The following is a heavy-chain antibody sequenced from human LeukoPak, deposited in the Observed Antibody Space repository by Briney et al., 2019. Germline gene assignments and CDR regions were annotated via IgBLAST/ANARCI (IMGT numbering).Heavy chain of an antibody. CDR2: ISSSGSTI. J-gene: IGHJ4*02. V-gene: IGHV3-11*01. Sequence: GGSLRLSCAASGFTFSDYYMSRIRQAPGKGLEWVSYISSSGSTIYYADSVKGRFTISRDNAKNSLYLQMNSLRAEDTAVYYCARGGIRYDSSGYYVDYWGQGTLVTVSS. D-gene: IGHD3-22*01. CDR3: ARGGIRYDSSGYYVDY. CDR1: GFTFSDYY.